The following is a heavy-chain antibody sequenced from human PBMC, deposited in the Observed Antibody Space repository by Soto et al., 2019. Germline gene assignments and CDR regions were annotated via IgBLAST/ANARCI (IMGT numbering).Heavy chain of an antibody. J-gene: IGHJ6*02. V-gene: IGHV1-69*13. Sequence: SVKVSCKASGGTFSSYAISWVRQAPGQGLEWMGGIIPIFGTANYAQKFQGRVTITADESTSTAYMELSSLRSEDTAVYYCASSVGQLWGDYYYYGMDVWGQGTTVTVSS. CDR3: ASSVGQLWGDYYYYGMDV. CDR1: GGTFSSYA. D-gene: IGHD5-18*01. CDR2: IIPIFGTA.